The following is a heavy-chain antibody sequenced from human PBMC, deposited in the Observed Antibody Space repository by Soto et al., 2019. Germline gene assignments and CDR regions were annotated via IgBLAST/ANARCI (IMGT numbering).Heavy chain of an antibody. CDR3: ARYDPVVRDSFDI. Sequence: QAQLVQSGAEVKKPGASVKVSCKASGYTFTSYDIEWVRQATVQGPERMGWMNPNSGNTGYAQKVQGSVPMTWNTSTTTAYMEPSGLRSEDTAVYYCARYDPVVRDSFDIWGQGTMVTVSS. D-gene: IGHD2-15*01. CDR1: GYTFTSYD. J-gene: IGHJ3*02. CDR2: MNPNSGNT. V-gene: IGHV1-8*02.